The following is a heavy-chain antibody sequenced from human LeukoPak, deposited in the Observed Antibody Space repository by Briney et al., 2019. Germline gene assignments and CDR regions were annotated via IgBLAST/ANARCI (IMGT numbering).Heavy chain of an antibody. V-gene: IGHV3-23*01. D-gene: IGHD3-22*01. J-gene: IGHJ4*02. CDR3: GRHYDSSGYYYNY. CDR1: GFSFSTYA. CDR2: ISDTGDST. Sequence: GGSLRLSCAASGFSFSTYAMSWVRQAPGRGPEWVSAISDTGDSTYNADSVRGRFTISRDNSKSTLYLQMSSLRAEDTAVYYCGRHYDSSGYYYNYWGQGTLVTVSS.